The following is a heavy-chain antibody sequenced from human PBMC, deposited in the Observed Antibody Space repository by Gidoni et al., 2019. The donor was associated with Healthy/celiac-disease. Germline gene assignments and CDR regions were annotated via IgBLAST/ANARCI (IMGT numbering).Heavy chain of an antibody. Sequence: QVQLVESGGGVVQPGRSLRLSCAASGFTFSSYAMHWVRQAPGKGLEWVAVISYDGSNKYYADSVKGRFTISRDNSKNTLYLQMNSLRAEDTAVYYCARGYSSSWRPEYFQHWGQGTLVTVSS. V-gene: IGHV3-30-3*01. D-gene: IGHD6-13*01. CDR2: ISYDGSNK. CDR1: GFTFSSYA. CDR3: ARGYSSSWRPEYFQH. J-gene: IGHJ1*01.